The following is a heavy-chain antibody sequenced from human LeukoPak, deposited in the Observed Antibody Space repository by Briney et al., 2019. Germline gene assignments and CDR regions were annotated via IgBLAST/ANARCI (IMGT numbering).Heavy chain of an antibody. D-gene: IGHD3-9*01. J-gene: IGHJ4*02. CDR2: IYYSGST. Sequence: SETLSLTCTVSGGSISSISYYWGWIRQPPGKGLEWIGSIYYSGSTYNNPSLKSRVTISVDTSKNQFSLKLSSVTAADTAVYYYANAAIDHDILTGYSGIGFDYWGQGTLVTVSS. V-gene: IGHV4-39*01. CDR3: ANAAIDHDILTGYSGIGFDY. CDR1: GGSISSISYY.